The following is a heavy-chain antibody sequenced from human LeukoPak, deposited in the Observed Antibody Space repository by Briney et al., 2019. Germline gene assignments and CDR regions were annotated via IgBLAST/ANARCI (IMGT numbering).Heavy chain of an antibody. CDR3: ARVRTRGRNLYYFDY. V-gene: IGHV1-18*01. CDR2: ISAYNGNT. D-gene: IGHD4-11*01. Sequence: ASVKVSCKASGYTFTSYGISWVRQAPGQGLEWMGWISAYNGNTNYAQKLQGRVTMTTDTSTSTAYMELRSLRSEDTAVYYCARVRTRGRNLYYFDYWGQGTLVTVSS. CDR1: GYTFTSYG. J-gene: IGHJ4*02.